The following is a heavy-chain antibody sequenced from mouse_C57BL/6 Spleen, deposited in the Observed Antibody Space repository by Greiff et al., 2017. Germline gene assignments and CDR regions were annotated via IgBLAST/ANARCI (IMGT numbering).Heavy chain of an antibody. CDR3: ARSKITTVVGDY. Sequence: VQLKQSVAELVRPGASVKLSCTASGFNIKNTYMHWVKQRPEQGLEWIGRIVPANGNTKYAPKFQGKATITADTSSNTAYLQLSSLTSEDAAIYYCARSKITTVVGDYWGQGTTLTVSS. V-gene: IGHV14-3*01. CDR1: GFNIKNTY. J-gene: IGHJ2*01. D-gene: IGHD1-1*01. CDR2: IVPANGNT.